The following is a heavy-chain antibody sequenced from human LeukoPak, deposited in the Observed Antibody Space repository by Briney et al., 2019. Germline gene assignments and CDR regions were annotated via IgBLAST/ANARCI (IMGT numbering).Heavy chain of an antibody. D-gene: IGHD3-22*01. J-gene: IGHJ5*02. CDR3: ARGSLYYYDSSGYYIGWFDP. Sequence: SETLSLTCTVSGGSISSSTYYWGWIRQPPGKGLEWIGSISYSGSTYYNPSLKSRPIISGDTSKNQFSLKLSSVTAADTAVYYCARGSLYYYDSSGYYIGWFDPWGQGTLVTVSS. V-gene: IGHV4-39*07. CDR1: GGSISSSTYY. CDR2: ISYSGST.